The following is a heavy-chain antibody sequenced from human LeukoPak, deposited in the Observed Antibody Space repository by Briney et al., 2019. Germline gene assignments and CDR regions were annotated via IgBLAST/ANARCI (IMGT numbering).Heavy chain of an antibody. V-gene: IGHV1-3*01. CDR1: GYTFTSYA. CDR3: AREGWALPSPDY. Sequence: ASVKVSCKASGYTFTSYAMHWVRQAPGQRLEWMGWINAGNGNTKYSQKFQGRVTITRDTSASTAYMELSSLRSEDTAVYYCAREGWALPSPDYWGQGTLVTVSS. J-gene: IGHJ4*02. D-gene: IGHD1-26*01. CDR2: INAGNGNT.